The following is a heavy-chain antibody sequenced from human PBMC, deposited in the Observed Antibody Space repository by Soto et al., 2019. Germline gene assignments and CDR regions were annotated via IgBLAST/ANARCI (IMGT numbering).Heavy chain of an antibody. Sequence: EVQLVESGGGLVKPGGSLRLSCAASGFTFSTCSMNWVRQAPGKGLEWVSSISSSSTKIYYADSVNDRFTISRDNAKNSLYLQMNSLRAEDTAVYYCARDNGYDAATLDYWGQGTLVTVSS. D-gene: IGHD5-12*01. V-gene: IGHV3-21*02. CDR1: GFTFSTCS. CDR2: ISSSSTKI. CDR3: ARDNGYDAATLDY. J-gene: IGHJ4*02.